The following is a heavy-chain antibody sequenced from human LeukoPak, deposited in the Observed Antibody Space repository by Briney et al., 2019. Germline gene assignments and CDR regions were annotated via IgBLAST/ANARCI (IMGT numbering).Heavy chain of an antibody. J-gene: IGHJ4*02. D-gene: IGHD1-26*01. Sequence: KPSETLSLTCTVSGGSISSGDYYWSWIRQPPGKGLEWIGYIYYSGSTYYNPSLKSRVTISVDTSKNQFSLKLSSVTAADTAVYYCARDPGAYYFDYWGQGTLVTVSS. CDR1: GGSISSGDYY. V-gene: IGHV4-30-4*08. CDR3: ARDPGAYYFDY. CDR2: IYYSGST.